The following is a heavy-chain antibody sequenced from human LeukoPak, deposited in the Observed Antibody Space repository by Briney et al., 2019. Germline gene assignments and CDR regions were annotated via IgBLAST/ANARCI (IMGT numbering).Heavy chain of an antibody. J-gene: IGHJ4*02. Sequence: GESLKISCKGSGYSFTSYWIGWVRQMPGKGLEWMGIIYPGDSDTRYSPSFQGQVTISADKSISTAYLQWSSLKASDTAMYYCARHRDLSGGDCYFDYWGQGTLVTVSS. CDR3: ARHRDLSGGDCYFDY. D-gene: IGHD2-21*01. CDR2: IYPGDSDT. V-gene: IGHV5-51*01. CDR1: GYSFTSYW.